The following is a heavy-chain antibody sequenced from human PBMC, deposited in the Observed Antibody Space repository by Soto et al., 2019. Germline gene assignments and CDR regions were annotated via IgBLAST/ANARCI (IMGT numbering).Heavy chain of an antibody. V-gene: IGHV4-59*01. Sequence: SETLSLTCALSGGSISSYYWSWIRQPPGEGLEWIGYIYYIGTTNYNPSLKSRVTISVDTSKNQVSLKLTSVTAADTAVYYCARGSPPYYGLGNWFDPWGQGTLVTVSS. CDR3: ARGSPPYYGLGNWFDP. CDR2: IYYIGTT. CDR1: GGSISSYY. D-gene: IGHD3-10*01. J-gene: IGHJ5*02.